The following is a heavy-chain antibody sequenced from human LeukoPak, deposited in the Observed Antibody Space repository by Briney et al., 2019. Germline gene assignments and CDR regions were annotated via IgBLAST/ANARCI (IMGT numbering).Heavy chain of an antibody. CDR3: ARPIAVAGTGY. J-gene: IGHJ4*02. Sequence: PGGSLRLSCAASGSTFSSYEMNWVRQAPGKGLEWVSYISSSGSTIYYADSVKGRFTISRDNAKNSLYLQMNSLRAEDTAVYYCARPIAVAGTGYWGQGTLVTVSS. CDR2: ISSSGSTI. D-gene: IGHD6-19*01. CDR1: GSTFSSYE. V-gene: IGHV3-48*03.